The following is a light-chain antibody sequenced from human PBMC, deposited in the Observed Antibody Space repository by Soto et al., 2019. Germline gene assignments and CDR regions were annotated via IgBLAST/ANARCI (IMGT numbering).Light chain of an antibody. J-gene: IGKJ4*01. CDR2: AAS. CDR1: QSISSY. V-gene: IGKV1-39*01. CDR3: QQSYSTPLT. Sequence: DIQMTQSPSSLSASVGDRVPITCPASQSISSYLNWYQQKPGKAPKLLLYAASSLQSGVPSRFSGSGSGTDFTLTISSLQPEDFATYYCQQSYSTPLTFGGGTKVEIK.